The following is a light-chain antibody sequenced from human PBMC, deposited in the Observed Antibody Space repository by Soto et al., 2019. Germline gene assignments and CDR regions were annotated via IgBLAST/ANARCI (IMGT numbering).Light chain of an antibody. J-gene: IGKJ1*01. CDR1: QGVNNY. Sequence: DIHMTQSPSAMSASVGYRFTITCRASQGVNNYLAWFQQKPGKVPKRLIYAASSLQSGVPSRFRGSGSATEFTLTISSLQPEDVETYYCLQSNRYPWTFGQGTKVDIK. V-gene: IGKV1-17*03. CDR2: AAS. CDR3: LQSNRYPWT.